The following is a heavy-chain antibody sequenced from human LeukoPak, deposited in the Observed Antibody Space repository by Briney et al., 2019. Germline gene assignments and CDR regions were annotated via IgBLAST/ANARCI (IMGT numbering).Heavy chain of an antibody. CDR3: ARVPGDYFFLGIDY. D-gene: IGHD4-17*01. CDR1: GFTFSSYS. CDR2: ISTSSSYI. V-gene: IGHV3-21*01. Sequence: PGGSLRLSCAASGFTFSSYSMNWVRQAPGKGLEWVSSISTSSSYIYYADSVKGRFTISRDNAKNSLYLQMNSLRAEDTAVYYCARVPGDYFFLGIDYWGQGTLVTVSS. J-gene: IGHJ4*02.